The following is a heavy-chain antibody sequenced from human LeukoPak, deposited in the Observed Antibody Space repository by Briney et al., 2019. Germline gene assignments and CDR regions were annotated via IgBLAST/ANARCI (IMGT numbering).Heavy chain of an antibody. CDR2: IYYSGSA. Sequence: PSETLSLTCTVSGGSISSYYWSWIRQPPGKGLEWIGYIYYSGSANYNPSLKSRVTISVDTSKNQFSLKLSSVTAADTAVYYCARDGRRGYCSGGSCYPPSYFDYWGQGTLVTVSS. CDR1: GGSISSYY. J-gene: IGHJ4*02. D-gene: IGHD2-15*01. V-gene: IGHV4-59*01. CDR3: ARDGRRGYCSGGSCYPPSYFDY.